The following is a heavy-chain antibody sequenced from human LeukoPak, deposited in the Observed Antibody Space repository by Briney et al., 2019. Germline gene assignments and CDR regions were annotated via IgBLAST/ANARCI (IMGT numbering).Heavy chain of an antibody. Sequence: HPGGSLRLSCTASGFTFSSYSMNWVRQAPGKVLEWVSYISSSSSTVYYADSVKGRFTISRDNAENSLYLQMNSLRGEDTAVYYCARRGASSGGLDYWGQGTLVTVSS. CDR3: ARRGASSGGLDY. CDR1: GFTFSSYS. D-gene: IGHD6-19*01. V-gene: IGHV3-48*01. CDR2: ISSSSSTV. J-gene: IGHJ4*02.